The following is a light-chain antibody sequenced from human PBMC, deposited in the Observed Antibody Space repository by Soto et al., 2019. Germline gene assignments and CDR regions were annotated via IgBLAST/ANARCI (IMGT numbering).Light chain of an antibody. V-gene: IGKV1-5*03. CDR1: QTISSW. Sequence: DIQMTQSPSTLSGSVGDRVTITCRASQTISSWLAWYQQKPGKAPKLLIYKASSLQSGVPSRFSGGGSGTEFTLTITSLQSEDFAVYYCQQYHNWPRTFGQGTKVDIK. J-gene: IGKJ1*01. CDR2: KAS. CDR3: QQYHNWPRT.